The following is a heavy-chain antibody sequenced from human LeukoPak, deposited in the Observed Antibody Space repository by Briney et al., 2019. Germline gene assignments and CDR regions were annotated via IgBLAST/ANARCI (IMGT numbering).Heavy chain of an antibody. Sequence: GRSLRLSCAASGFTFSSYAMHWVRQAPGKGLEWVAVISYDGSNKYYADSVKGRFTISRDNSKNTLYLQMNSLRAEDTAVYYCARPVWFGELGDYFDYRGQGTLVTVSS. V-gene: IGHV3-30*04. CDR1: GFTFSSYA. CDR3: ARPVWFGELGDYFDY. D-gene: IGHD3-10*01. J-gene: IGHJ4*02. CDR2: ISYDGSNK.